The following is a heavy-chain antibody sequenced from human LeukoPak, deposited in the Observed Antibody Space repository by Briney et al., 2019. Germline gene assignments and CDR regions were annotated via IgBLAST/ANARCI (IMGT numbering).Heavy chain of an antibody. V-gene: IGHV1-8*03. D-gene: IGHD6-6*01. J-gene: IGHJ4*02. Sequence: ASVKVSCKASGYTFTSYDINWVRQATGQGLEWMGWMNPNSGNTGYAQKFQGRVTITRNTSISTAYMELSSLRSEDTAVYYCARAPTTSTSSPFDYWGQGTLVTVSS. CDR2: MNPNSGNT. CDR1: GYTFTSYD. CDR3: ARAPTTSTSSPFDY.